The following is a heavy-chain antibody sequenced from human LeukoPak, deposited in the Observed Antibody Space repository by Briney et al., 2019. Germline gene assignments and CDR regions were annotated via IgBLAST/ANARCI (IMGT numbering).Heavy chain of an antibody. J-gene: IGHJ4*02. Sequence: PGGSLRLSCAASGFTLDDYAMHWVRQAPGKGLEWVSLISGDGGGTYYADSVKGRFTFSRDNRKNSLYLQMNSLRNEDTALYYCAKDMSTDYYETSGYDYWGQGTLVTVSS. CDR3: AKDMSTDYYETSGYDY. CDR2: ISGDGGGT. V-gene: IGHV3-43*02. D-gene: IGHD3-22*01. CDR1: GFTLDDYA.